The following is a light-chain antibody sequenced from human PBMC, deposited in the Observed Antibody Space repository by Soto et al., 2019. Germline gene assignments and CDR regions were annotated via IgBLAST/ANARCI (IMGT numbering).Light chain of an antibody. CDR3: SSYAGSNNLV. J-gene: IGLJ2*01. Sequence: QSALTQPPSASGSPGQSVTISCTGTSSDVGGYNYVSWYQQHPGKAPTLMIYEVSKRPSGVPDRFSGSKSDSTASLTVSGLQAEDEADYYCSSYAGSNNLVFAGGTKLTVL. V-gene: IGLV2-8*01. CDR1: SSDVGGYNY. CDR2: EVS.